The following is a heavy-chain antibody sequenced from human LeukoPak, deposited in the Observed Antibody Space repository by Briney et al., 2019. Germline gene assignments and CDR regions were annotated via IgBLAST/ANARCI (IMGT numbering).Heavy chain of an antibody. D-gene: IGHD4-17*01. Sequence: ASVKVSCKASGYTFTGYYIHWVRQAPAQGLEWMGRINPNSGGTSYAQKFQGRVTVTRDTSITTAYMELSRLRSDDTAVYYCAREPDYGDFALPDYWGQGTLVPVSS. V-gene: IGHV1-2*02. CDR3: AREPDYGDFALPDY. CDR2: INPNSGGT. CDR1: GYTFTGYY. J-gene: IGHJ4*02.